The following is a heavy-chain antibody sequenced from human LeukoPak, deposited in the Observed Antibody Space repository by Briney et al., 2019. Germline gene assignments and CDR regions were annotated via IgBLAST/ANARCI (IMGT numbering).Heavy chain of an antibody. V-gene: IGHV3-30*02. CDR1: GFTFSSYG. D-gene: IGHD6-19*01. CDR2: IRYDGSNK. Sequence: PGGSLRLSCAASGFTFSSYGMHWVRQAPGKGLEWVAFIRYDGSNKYYADSVKGRFTISRDNSKNTLYLQMNSLRAEDTAVYYCAKDRYSSGSWIDYWGQGTLVTVSS. J-gene: IGHJ4*02. CDR3: AKDRYSSGSWIDY.